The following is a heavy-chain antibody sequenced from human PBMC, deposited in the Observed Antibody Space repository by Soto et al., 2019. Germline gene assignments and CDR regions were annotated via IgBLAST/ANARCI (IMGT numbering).Heavy chain of an antibody. CDR2: IWYDGSNK. J-gene: IGHJ3*02. CDR3: LGSYGVAFDI. D-gene: IGHD1-26*01. CDR1: GFTFSSYG. Sequence: GGSLRLSCAASGFTFSSYGMHWVRQAPGKGLEWVAVIWYDGSNKYYADSVKGRFTISRDNSKNTLYLQMNSLRAEDTAVYYCLGSYGVAFDIWGQGTMVTVSS. V-gene: IGHV3-33*01.